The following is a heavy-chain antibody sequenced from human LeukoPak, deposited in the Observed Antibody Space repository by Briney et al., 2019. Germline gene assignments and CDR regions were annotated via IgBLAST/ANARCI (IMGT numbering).Heavy chain of an antibody. D-gene: IGHD6-25*01. V-gene: IGHV3-74*01. J-gene: IGHJ6*03. Sequence: GGSLRLSCAAPGFTFSSYWMHWVRQAPGKGLVWVSRINSDGSSTSYADSVKGRFTISGDNAKNSLYLQMNSLRAEDTAVYYCARDKRAATHYYYYMDVWGKGTTVTVSS. CDR1: GFTFSSYW. CDR2: INSDGSST. CDR3: ARDKRAATHYYYYMDV.